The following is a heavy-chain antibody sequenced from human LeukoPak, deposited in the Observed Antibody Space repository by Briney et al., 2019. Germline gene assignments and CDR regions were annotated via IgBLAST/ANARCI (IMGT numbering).Heavy chain of an antibody. J-gene: IGHJ4*02. D-gene: IGHD3-3*01. CDR2: INHSGST. CDR3: ARGSLFFRSGYFSY. Sequence: PSETLSLTCAVYGGSFSGYYWSWIRQPPGKGLEWIGEINHSGSTNYNPSLKSRVTISVDTSKNQFSLKLSSVTAADTAVYYCARGSLFFRSGYFSYWGQGTLVTVSS. CDR1: GGSFSGYY. V-gene: IGHV4-34*01.